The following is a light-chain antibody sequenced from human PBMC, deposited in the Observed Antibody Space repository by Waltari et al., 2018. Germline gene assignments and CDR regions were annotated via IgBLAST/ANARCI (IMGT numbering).Light chain of an antibody. J-gene: IGKJ4*01. CDR2: GAS. V-gene: IGKV3-20*01. CDR3: QQYDGSVGT. Sequence: EIVLTQSPGTLSVSPGERVTGSCRASQTITVSLLTWYHQKPGQAPRLLIYGASNRAPGIPDRVSGSGSGTDVTLTISRLEPEDSAVYYCQQYDGSVGTFGGGTKVEIK. CDR1: QTITVSL.